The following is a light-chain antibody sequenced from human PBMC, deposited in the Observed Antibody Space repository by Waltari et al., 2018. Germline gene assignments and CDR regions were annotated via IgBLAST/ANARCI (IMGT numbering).Light chain of an antibody. J-gene: IGKJ3*01. CDR1: QSVLYSSNNKNY. Sequence: DIVMTQSPDSLAVSLGERATINCKSSQSVLYSSNNKNYLAWYQQKPGQPPKLLIYWASTRESGVPDRFSGSGSGTDFTLTINSLRAEDVAVYYCQQYYNTPFTFAPGTKVEFK. CDR2: WAS. V-gene: IGKV4-1*01. CDR3: QQYYNTPFT.